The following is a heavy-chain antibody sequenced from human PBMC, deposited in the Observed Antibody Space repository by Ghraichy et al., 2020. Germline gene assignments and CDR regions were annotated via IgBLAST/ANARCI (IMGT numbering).Heavy chain of an antibody. D-gene: IGHD4-23*01. V-gene: IGHV4-39*07. Sequence: SETLSLTCTVSGGSISSSSYYWGWIRQPPGKGLEWIWSIHYSGSTYYNPSLKSRVTISVATSKNHFSLKLSSVTAADTAVYYCARDRGYGGNSPYFAYWRQRTLVTVSS. CDR1: GGSISSSSYY. CDR3: ARDRGYGGNSPYFAY. J-gene: IGHJ4*02. CDR2: IHYSGST.